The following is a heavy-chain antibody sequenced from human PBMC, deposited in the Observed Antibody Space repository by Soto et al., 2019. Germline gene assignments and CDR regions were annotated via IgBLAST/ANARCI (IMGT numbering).Heavy chain of an antibody. D-gene: IGHD3-3*01. J-gene: IGHJ6*01. CDR3: ARGYYQDYSYYGMDV. V-gene: IGHV3-23*01. Sequence: PGGSLRLSCAASGFTFSTYAMRWVRQAPGKGLECVADISCTGIRKYYSDSVKGRFTISRDNSKNTLYLQMNSLRAEDTAVYYCARGYYQDYSYYGMDVWGQGTTVTVSS. CDR2: ISCTGIRK. CDR1: GFTFSTYA.